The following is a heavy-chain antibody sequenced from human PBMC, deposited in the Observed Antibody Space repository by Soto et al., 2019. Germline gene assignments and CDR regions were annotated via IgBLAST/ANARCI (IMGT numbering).Heavy chain of an antibody. J-gene: IGHJ3*02. D-gene: IGHD5-18*01. CDR3: ARDVGIHDAFDI. Sequence: QVRLHESGPGLVKPSETLSLTCTVSTDSFKDYYWSWIRQPPGKGLEWIGSIYHTGNTNYNPSLGSRVSIAVATSKIQFSLSLSSVTAADTAVYYCARDVGIHDAFDIWGQGTLVTVSS. CDR1: TDSFKDYY. V-gene: IGHV4-59*13. CDR2: IYHTGNT.